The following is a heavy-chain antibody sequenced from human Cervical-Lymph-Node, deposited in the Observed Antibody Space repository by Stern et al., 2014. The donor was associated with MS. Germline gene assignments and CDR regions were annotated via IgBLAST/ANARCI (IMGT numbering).Heavy chain of an antibody. CDR1: GGSISSGSYY. Sequence: QVQLQESGPGLVKPSQTLSLTCTVSGGSISSGSYYWSWIRQPAGKGLEWIGRIYTSGSTNYNPSLKRRVTITVDTSKNQVSLERSSVTAADTAVYYCARDWVRYYYGMDVWGQGTTVTVSS. CDR2: IYTSGST. V-gene: IGHV4-61*02. D-gene: IGHD3-16*01. J-gene: IGHJ6*02. CDR3: ARDWVRYYYGMDV.